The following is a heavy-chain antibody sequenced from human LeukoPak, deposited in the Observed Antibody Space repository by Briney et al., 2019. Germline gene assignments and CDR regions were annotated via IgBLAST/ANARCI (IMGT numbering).Heavy chain of an antibody. CDR3: AKTVDTAMVDY. D-gene: IGHD5-18*01. J-gene: IGHJ4*02. V-gene: IGHV1-18*01. Sequence: ASVKVSCKASGYTFTSYGISWVRQAPGQGLEWMGWISAYNGNTNYAQKLQGRVTMTTDTTTSTAYMELRSLRSDDTAVYYCAKTVDTAMVDYWGQGTLVTVSS. CDR1: GYTFTSYG. CDR2: ISAYNGNT.